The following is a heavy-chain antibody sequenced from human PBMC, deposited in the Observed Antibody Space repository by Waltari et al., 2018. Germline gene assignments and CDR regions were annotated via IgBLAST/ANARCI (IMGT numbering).Heavy chain of an antibody. J-gene: IGHJ4*02. CDR1: GGSISSGGYS. V-gene: IGHV4-30-2*01. D-gene: IGHD3-10*01. CDR2: IYHSGST. Sequence: QLQLQESGSGLVKPSQTLSLTCAVSGGSISSGGYSWSGIRQPPGKGLEWIGYIYHSGSTYYNPSLKSRVTISVDRSKNQFSLKLSSVTAADTAVYYCARSKHMVRGARGGYFDYWGQGTLVTVSS. CDR3: ARSKHMVRGARGGYFDY.